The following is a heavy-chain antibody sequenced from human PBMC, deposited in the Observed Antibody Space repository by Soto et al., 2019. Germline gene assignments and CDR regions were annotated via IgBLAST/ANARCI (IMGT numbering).Heavy chain of an antibody. D-gene: IGHD5-18*01. Sequence: KTSETLSLTCAVYGGSFSGYYWTWIRQPPGTGLEWIGEINHSGSTNYNPSLKSRVTISVDTSKNQFSLKLTSVTAADTAVYYCARHGYSYGQEYYFDYWGKGNLMTVSA. CDR2: INHSGST. CDR3: ARHGYSYGQEYYFDY. CDR1: GGSFSGYY. J-gene: IGHJ4*02. V-gene: IGHV4-34*01.